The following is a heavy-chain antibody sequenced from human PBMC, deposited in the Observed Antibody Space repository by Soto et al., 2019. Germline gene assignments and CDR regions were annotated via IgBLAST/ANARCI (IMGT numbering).Heavy chain of an antibody. J-gene: IGHJ3*02. D-gene: IGHD3-22*01. CDR3: ARDRPITMIVVVTPIDI. Sequence: ASVKVSCKASGYTFTSDGISWVRQAPGQGLEWMGWISAYNGNTNYAQKLQGRVTMTTDTSTSTAYMELRSLRSDDTAVYYCARDRPITMIVVVTPIDIWGQGTMVTVSS. V-gene: IGHV1-18*04. CDR1: GYTFTSDG. CDR2: ISAYNGNT.